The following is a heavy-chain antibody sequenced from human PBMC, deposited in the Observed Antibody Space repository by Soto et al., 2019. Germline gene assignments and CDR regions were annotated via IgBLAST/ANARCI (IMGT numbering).Heavy chain of an antibody. J-gene: IGHJ6*03. Sequence: EVQLLESGGGLVQPGGSLRLSCAASGFTFSSYAMSWVRQAPGKGLEWVSAISGSGGSTYYADSVKGRFTISRDNSKNTLYLQMNSLRAEDTAVYYCAKDRVRSGYDHYYYYYMDVWGKGTTVTVSS. D-gene: IGHD5-12*01. CDR1: GFTFSSYA. CDR3: AKDRVRSGYDHYYYYYMDV. CDR2: ISGSGGST. V-gene: IGHV3-23*01.